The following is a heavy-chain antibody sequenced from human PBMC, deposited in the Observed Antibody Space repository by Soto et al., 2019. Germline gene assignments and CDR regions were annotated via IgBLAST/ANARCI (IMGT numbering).Heavy chain of an antibody. Sequence: EVQLVESGGGLVKPGGSLRISCAASGFSFRTTWMAWVRQAPGKGLEWVGRIKSKSAGETTDYADPVKGRFTIPRDDSKETLYRHMDSLETGDAAVYYCSTGSPFSGSVFDYWGQGTLVTVSS. CDR1: GFSFRTTW. CDR2: IKSKSAGETT. V-gene: IGHV3-15*05. CDR3: STGSPFSGSVFDY. D-gene: IGHD1-26*01. J-gene: IGHJ4*02.